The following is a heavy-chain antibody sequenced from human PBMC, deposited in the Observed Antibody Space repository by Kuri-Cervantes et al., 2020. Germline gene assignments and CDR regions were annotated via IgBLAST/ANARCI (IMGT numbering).Heavy chain of an antibody. V-gene: IGHV1-69*13. CDR1: GGTFSSYA. CDR3: ATAGGGELGRLDY. Sequence: SVNVSCKASGGTFSSYAISWVRQAPGQGLEWMGGIIPIFGTANYAQKFQGRVTITADESTSTAYMELSSLRSEDTAVYYCATAGGGELGRLDYWGQGTLVTVSS. D-gene: IGHD1-26*01. J-gene: IGHJ4*02. CDR2: IIPIFGTA.